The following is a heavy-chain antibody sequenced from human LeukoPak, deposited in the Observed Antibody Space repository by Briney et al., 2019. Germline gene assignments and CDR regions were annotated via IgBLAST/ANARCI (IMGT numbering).Heavy chain of an antibody. V-gene: IGHV1-2*02. D-gene: IGHD3-3*01. CDR3: ARPNYDFWSGYPNWFDP. CDR2: INPNSGGT. Sequence: ASVKVSCKASGYTFTGYYMHWVRQAPGQGLEWMGWINPNSGGTNYAQKFQGRVTMTRDTSMSTAYMELSRLRSDDTAVYYCARPNYDFWSGYPNWFDPWGQGTLVTVSS. CDR1: GYTFTGYY. J-gene: IGHJ5*02.